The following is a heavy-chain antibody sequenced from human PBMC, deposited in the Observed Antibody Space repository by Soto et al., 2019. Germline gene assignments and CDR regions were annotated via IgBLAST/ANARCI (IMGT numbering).Heavy chain of an antibody. CDR1: GYSIDNNDW. J-gene: IGHJ4*02. CDR2: IYSSGDT. D-gene: IGHD5-18*01. CDR3: ASSGYSHDY. Sequence: SLTCVVSGYSIDNNDWWGWIRQPPGKGLEWIGYIYSSGDTFYNPSLKSRISMSLDTSKNQFSLKLTSATAVDAAVYYCASSGYSHDYWGQGTLVTVSS. V-gene: IGHV4-28*01.